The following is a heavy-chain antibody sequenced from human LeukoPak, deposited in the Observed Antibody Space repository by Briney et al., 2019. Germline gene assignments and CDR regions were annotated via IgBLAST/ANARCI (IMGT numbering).Heavy chain of an antibody. V-gene: IGHV1-2*02. D-gene: IGHD3-3*01. J-gene: IGHJ4*02. CDR1: GYTFTINH. CDR2: INPDSGGT. Sequence: ASVKVSCKASGYTFTINHIYWVRQAPGQGLEFLGWINPDSGGTNYAQRFQGRVTMTRDTSISTAYMELSRLRSDDTAVYYCARDPTKSVLRFLEWPYFDYWGQGTLVTVSS. CDR3: ARDPTKSVLRFLEWPYFDY.